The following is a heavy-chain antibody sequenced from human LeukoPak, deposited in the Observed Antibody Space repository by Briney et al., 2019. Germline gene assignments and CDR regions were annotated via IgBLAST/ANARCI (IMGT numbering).Heavy chain of an antibody. D-gene: IGHD3-22*01. CDR1: GGPIRSYY. V-gene: IGHV4-59*08. CDR2: IYYSGTT. CDR3: ARLHYYDSSGTRYYYYGMDV. Sequence: LKALSITSPVPGGPIRSYYLSSIRQPTGKGLECFGYIYYSGTTNYNPSLKSRVTISVDTSNNQFSLKLSSVTAADTAVYYCARLHYYDSSGTRYYYYGMDVWGQGTTVTVSS. J-gene: IGHJ6*02.